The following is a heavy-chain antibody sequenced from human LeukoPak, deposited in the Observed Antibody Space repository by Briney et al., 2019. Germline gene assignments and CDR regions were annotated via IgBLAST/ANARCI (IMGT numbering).Heavy chain of an antibody. CDR2: ISWDGGST. D-gene: IGHD5-12*01. CDR1: GFTFDDYA. J-gene: IGHJ6*04. Sequence: GGSLRLSCAASGFTFDDYAMHWVRQAPGKGLEWVSLISWDGGSTYYADSVKGRFTISRDNSRHTLYLQMNSLGAEDTALYYCAKDKEYSGFGPILSGYYYGMDVWAKGPRSPSPQ. CDR3: AKDKEYSGFGPILSGYYYGMDV. V-gene: IGHV3-43D*04.